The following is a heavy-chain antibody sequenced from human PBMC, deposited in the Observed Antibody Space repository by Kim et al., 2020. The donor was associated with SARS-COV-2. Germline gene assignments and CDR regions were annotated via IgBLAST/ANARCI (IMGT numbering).Heavy chain of an antibody. Sequence: RFTIARDNAKNTLYLQMNRLRAEDTAVYYCARERITMVRGVIYYYYGMDVWGQGTTVTVSS. V-gene: IGHV3-74*01. D-gene: IGHD3-10*01. J-gene: IGHJ6*02. CDR3: ARERITMVRGVIYYYYGMDV.